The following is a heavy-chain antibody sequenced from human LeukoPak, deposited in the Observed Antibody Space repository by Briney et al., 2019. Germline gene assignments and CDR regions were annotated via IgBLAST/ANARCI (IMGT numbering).Heavy chain of an antibody. CDR1: GYSFTNYW. CDR2: IYPGDSDI. D-gene: IGHD6-6*01. CDR3: SRRGSSSSLEDY. V-gene: IGHV5-51*01. J-gene: IGHJ4*02. Sequence: GESLKISCKGSGYSFTNYWIGWVRQMPGKGLEWMGIIYPGDSDIRYSPSFQGQLTISADHSITTACLQWSSLKPSDTAMYYCSRRGSSSSLEDYWGQGTLVTVSS.